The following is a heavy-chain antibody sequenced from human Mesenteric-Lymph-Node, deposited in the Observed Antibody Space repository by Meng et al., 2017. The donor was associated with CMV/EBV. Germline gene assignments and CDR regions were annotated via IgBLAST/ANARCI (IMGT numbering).Heavy chain of an antibody. CDR2: INHSGST. D-gene: IGHD3-3*01. J-gene: IGHJ6*02. CDR1: GGSFSGYY. Sequence: SETLSLTCAVYGGSFSGYYWGWIRQPPGKGLEWIGEINHSGSTNYNPSLKSRVTISVDTSKNQFSLKLSSVTAADTAVYYCARGRVEGDYYGMDVWGQGTTVTVSS. CDR3: ARGRVEGDYYGMDV. V-gene: IGHV4-34*01.